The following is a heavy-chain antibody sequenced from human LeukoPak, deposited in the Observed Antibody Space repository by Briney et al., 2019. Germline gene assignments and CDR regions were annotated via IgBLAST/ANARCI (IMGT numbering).Heavy chain of an antibody. CDR3: AVSPSIAAAGMEDAFDI. CDR2: INPNSGGT. D-gene: IGHD6-13*01. J-gene: IGHJ3*02. Sequence: ASVKASCKASGYTFTGYYMHWVRQAPGQGLEWMGWINPNSGGTNYAQKFQGRVTMTRDTSISTAYMELSRLRSGDTAVYYCAVSPSIAAAGMEDAFDIWGQGTMVTVSS. V-gene: IGHV1-2*02. CDR1: GYTFTGYY.